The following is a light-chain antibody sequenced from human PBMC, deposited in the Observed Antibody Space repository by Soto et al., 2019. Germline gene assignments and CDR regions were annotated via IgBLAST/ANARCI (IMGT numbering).Light chain of an antibody. CDR1: SGHSSYA. J-gene: IGLJ2*01. Sequence: QTVVTQSPSASASLGASVKFTCTLSSGHSSYAIAWHQQQPEKGPRYLMKLNSDVSHNKGDGIPDRFSGSSSGAERYLTISSLQSEDEADYYCQTWDTGSVIFGGGTKVTVL. V-gene: IGLV4-69*01. CDR2: LNSDVSH. CDR3: QTWDTGSVI.